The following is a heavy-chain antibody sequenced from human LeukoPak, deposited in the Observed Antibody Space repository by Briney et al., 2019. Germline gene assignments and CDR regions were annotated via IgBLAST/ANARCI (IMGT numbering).Heavy chain of an antibody. CDR2: ICGAGAGIT. J-gene: IGHJ4*02. V-gene: IGHV3-53*01. CDR1: GFTVNNNY. Sequence: GGSLRLSCTTSGFTVNNNYMSWVRQAPGKGLEWVSVICGAGAGITYYIDSVKGRFTISRDNSRNTVYLQMHSLRAEDTAVYYCARELGDWGQGTLVTVSS. CDR3: ARELGD.